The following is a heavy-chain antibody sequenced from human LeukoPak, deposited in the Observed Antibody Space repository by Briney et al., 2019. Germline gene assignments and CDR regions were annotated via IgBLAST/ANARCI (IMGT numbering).Heavy chain of an antibody. V-gene: IGHV7-4-1*02. Sequence: SVTVSCKASGYTFTSYAMNWVRQAPGQGLEWVGWINTNSGNPTYAQGFTGRFVFSLDTSVSTAYLKISSLTAEDTAVYYCAIDRVVRGVFPPDAFDIWGQGTMVTVSS. J-gene: IGHJ3*02. CDR3: AIDRVVRGVFPPDAFDI. D-gene: IGHD3-10*01. CDR2: INTNSGNP. CDR1: GYTFTSYA.